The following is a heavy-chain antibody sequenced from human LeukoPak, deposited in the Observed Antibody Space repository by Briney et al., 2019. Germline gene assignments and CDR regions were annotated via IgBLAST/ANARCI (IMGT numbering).Heavy chain of an antibody. V-gene: IGHV3-21*01. D-gene: IGHD2-15*01. CDR1: GFTLSSYS. Sequence: GGSLRLSCAASGFTLSSYSMNWVRQAPGKGLEWVSFISSSSSYIFYADSVKGRFTVSRDSAKDSLFLRMNSLRAEDTAVYYCARAVCSRDNCYSPFDYWGQGTLVTVSS. CDR3: ARAVCSRDNCYSPFDY. CDR2: ISSSSSYI. J-gene: IGHJ4*02.